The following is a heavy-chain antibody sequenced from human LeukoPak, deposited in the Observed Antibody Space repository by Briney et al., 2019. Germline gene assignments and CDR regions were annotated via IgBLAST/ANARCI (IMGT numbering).Heavy chain of an antibody. J-gene: IGHJ5*02. V-gene: IGHV3-21*01. CDR1: GFTFSSYS. CDR3: ARGGGYCSSTSCYLNDWFDP. D-gene: IGHD2-2*03. Sequence: GGSLRLSCAASGFTFSSYSMNWVRQAPGKGLEWVSSISSSSSYIYYADSVKGRFTISRDKAKNSLYLQMNSLRAEDTAVYYCARGGGYCSSTSCYLNDWFDPWGQGTLVTVSS. CDR2: ISSSSSYI.